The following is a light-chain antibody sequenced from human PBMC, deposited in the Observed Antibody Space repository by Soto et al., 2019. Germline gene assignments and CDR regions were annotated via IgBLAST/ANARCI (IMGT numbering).Light chain of an antibody. Sequence: DIHMTQSPSSLSASVGDIVTITCRASQSISSYLNWYQQKPGKAPKLLIYAAYSLQSGVPSRFSGSGSGTDFTLTISSLQPEDFATYYCQQSYSTPSITCGQGTRLEIK. CDR2: AAY. CDR3: QQSYSTPSIT. V-gene: IGKV1-39*01. CDR1: QSISSY. J-gene: IGKJ5*01.